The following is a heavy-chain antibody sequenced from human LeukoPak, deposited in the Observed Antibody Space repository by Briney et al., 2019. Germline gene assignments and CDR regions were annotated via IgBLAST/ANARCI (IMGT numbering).Heavy chain of an antibody. Sequence: PGGSLRLSCAASGFSFSNFWMSWVRQAPGKGLEWVANIKPDGSATNYVDSVKGRITISRDNAKNSLDLQMNSLRAEDTAVYYCARGGGSSSWGQGTLVTVSS. CDR3: ARGGGSSS. D-gene: IGHD6-6*01. V-gene: IGHV3-7*01. CDR2: IKPDGSAT. CDR1: GFSFSNFW. J-gene: IGHJ5*02.